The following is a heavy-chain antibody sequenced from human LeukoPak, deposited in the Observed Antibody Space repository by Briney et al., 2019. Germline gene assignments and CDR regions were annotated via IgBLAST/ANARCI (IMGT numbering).Heavy chain of an antibody. D-gene: IGHD1-26*01. J-gene: IGHJ1*01. Sequence: SGGSLRLSCAASGFTFSSYAMHWVRQAPGKGLEWVAVISYDGSNKYYADSVKGRFTISRDNSKNTLYLQMNSLRAEDTAVYYCARDRRVGATTAEYFQHWGQGTLVTVSS. V-gene: IGHV3-30*04. CDR1: GFTFSSYA. CDR3: ARDRRVGATTAEYFQH. CDR2: ISYDGSNK.